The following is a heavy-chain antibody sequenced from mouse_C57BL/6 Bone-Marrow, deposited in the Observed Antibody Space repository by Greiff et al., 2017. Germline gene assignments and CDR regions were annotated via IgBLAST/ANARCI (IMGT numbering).Heavy chain of an antibody. V-gene: IGHV1-55*01. Sequence: QVQLQQPGAELVKPGASVKMSCKASGYTFTSYWITWVKQRPGQGLEWIGDIYPGSGSTNYNEKFKRKATLTVDTSSSTAYMQLSSLTSEDSAVYYCARCFYWYFDVWGTGTTVTVSS. J-gene: IGHJ1*03. CDR3: ARCFYWYFDV. CDR2: IYPGSGST. CDR1: GYTFTSYW.